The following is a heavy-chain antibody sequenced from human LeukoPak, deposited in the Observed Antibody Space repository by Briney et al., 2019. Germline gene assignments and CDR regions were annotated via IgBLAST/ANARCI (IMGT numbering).Heavy chain of an antibody. D-gene: IGHD3-22*01. CDR1: AYSFTSYW. J-gene: IGHJ5*02. CDR3: ATTSSGYNQFDP. CDR2: IYPGDSDT. Sequence: GESLKISCKVSAYSFTSYWIGWVRQMLGKDLEWMGIIYPGDSDTRYSPSFQGQVTMSVDKSINTAYLQWSSLKASDTAMYYCATTSSGYNQFDPWGQGTLVTVSS. V-gene: IGHV5-51*01.